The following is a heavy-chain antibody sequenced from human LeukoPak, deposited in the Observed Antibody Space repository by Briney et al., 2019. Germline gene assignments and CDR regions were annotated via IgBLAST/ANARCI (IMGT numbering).Heavy chain of an antibody. J-gene: IGHJ6*02. CDR1: GYTFTGYY. Sequence: ASVKVSCKASGYTFTGYYMHWVRQAPGQGLEWMGWINPNSGGTNYAQKFQGRVTMTRDTSISTAYMELSRLRSDDTAVYYCATKLYSSGWYGEPSYGMDVWGQGTTVTVSS. CDR2: INPNSGGT. D-gene: IGHD6-19*01. CDR3: ATKLYSSGWYGEPSYGMDV. V-gene: IGHV1-2*02.